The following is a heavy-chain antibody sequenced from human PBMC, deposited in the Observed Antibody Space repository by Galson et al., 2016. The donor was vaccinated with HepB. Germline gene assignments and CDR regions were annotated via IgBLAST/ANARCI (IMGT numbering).Heavy chain of an antibody. Sequence: SLRLSCAASGFSFRNYAMTWVRQTPGEGLEWVAVVTSSGSTTVFADSVKGRFNISRDNSKNTLYLEMNSLRAEDTALYYCAKGWPYDSGGAYYRYYFDYWGQGTLVIVSS. V-gene: IGHV3-23*01. J-gene: IGHJ4*02. CDR1: GFSFRNYA. D-gene: IGHD3-22*01. CDR3: AKGWPYDSGGAYYRYYFDY. CDR2: VTSSGSTT.